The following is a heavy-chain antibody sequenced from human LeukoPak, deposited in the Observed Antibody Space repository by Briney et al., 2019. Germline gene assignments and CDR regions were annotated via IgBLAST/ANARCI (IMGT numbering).Heavy chain of an antibody. CDR1: GFTFTNSA. J-gene: IGHJ4*02. CDR2: IFVASGNT. D-gene: IGHD6-13*01. V-gene: IGHV1-58*02. CDR3: AAALYSSTWKDDY. Sequence: SVKVCRKSSGFTFTNSAKQWVRQARGQRLEWVGWIFVASGNTNYAQKFQERVTITRYMSTSKNYMDLSSLRSEDTAVYYCAAALYSSTWKDDYWGQGTLVTVSS.